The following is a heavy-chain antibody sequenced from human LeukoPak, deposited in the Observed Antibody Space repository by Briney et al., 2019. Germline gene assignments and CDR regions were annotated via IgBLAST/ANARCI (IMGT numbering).Heavy chain of an antibody. CDR2: INPNSGGT. Sequence: ASVKVSCKASGYTFTGYYMHWVRQAPGQGLEWMGWINPNSGGTNYAQKFQGRVTMTRDTSISTAYMELSRLRSDDTAVYYCARDLVDYDSSGYYYGSSFSMLDYWGQGTLVTVSS. CDR3: ARDLVDYDSSGYYYGSSFSMLDY. CDR1: GYTFTGYY. V-gene: IGHV1-2*02. J-gene: IGHJ4*02. D-gene: IGHD3-22*01.